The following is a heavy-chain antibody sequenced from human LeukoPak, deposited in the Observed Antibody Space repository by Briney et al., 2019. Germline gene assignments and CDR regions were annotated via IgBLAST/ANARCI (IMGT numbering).Heavy chain of an antibody. D-gene: IGHD5-12*01. J-gene: IGHJ4*02. Sequence: SETLSLTCTVSGGSISSSSYYWGWIRQPPGKGLEWIGSIYYSGSTYYNPSLKSRVTISVDTSKNQFSLKLSSVTAADTAVYYCARSSGYYMRFDYWGQGTLVTVSS. CDR2: IYYSGST. V-gene: IGHV4-39*07. CDR1: GGSISSSSYY. CDR3: ARSSGYYMRFDY.